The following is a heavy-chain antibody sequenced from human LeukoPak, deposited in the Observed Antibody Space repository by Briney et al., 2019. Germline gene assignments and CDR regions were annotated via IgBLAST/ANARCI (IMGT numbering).Heavy chain of an antibody. J-gene: IGHJ4*02. D-gene: IGHD3-9*01. CDR3: AKVMRVYDILTGYYRH. CDR1: GFTLSSYA. CDR2: ISGSGGST. Sequence: GGSLRLSCAASGFTLSSYAMSWVRQAPGKGLEWVSAISGSGGSTYYADSVKGRFTISRDNSRNTLYLQMNSLRAEDTAVYYCAKVMRVYDILTGYYRHWGQGTLVTVSS. V-gene: IGHV3-23*01.